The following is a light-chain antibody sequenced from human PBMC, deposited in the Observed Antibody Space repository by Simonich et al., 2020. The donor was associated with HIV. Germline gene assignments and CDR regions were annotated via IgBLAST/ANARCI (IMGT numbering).Light chain of an antibody. CDR3: QQYYVYPLA. V-gene: IGKV3-20*01. Sequence: EIVLTQSPGTLSLSPGERATLPCRASHSVCSSYLAWYQQKPGQAPRLLIYGASTRATGIPARFSGSGSGTEFTLTISSLQSEDFATYYCQQYYVYPLAFGGGTKVEIK. CDR2: GAS. J-gene: IGKJ4*01. CDR1: HSVCSSY.